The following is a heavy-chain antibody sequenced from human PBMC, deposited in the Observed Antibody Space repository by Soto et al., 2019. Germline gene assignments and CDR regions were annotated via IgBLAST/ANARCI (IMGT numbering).Heavy chain of an antibody. V-gene: IGHV3-53*04. Sequence: PGGSLRLSCAASGFIVSSNYMTWVRQAPGKGLEWVSVIYSGGSTSYADSVKGRFTISRHNSKNTLYLQMDSLRAEDTAVYYCARWSTLVAFDIWGQGTMVTVSS. CDR3: ARWSTLVAFDI. J-gene: IGHJ3*02. CDR2: IYSGGST. D-gene: IGHD4-17*01. CDR1: GFIVSSNY.